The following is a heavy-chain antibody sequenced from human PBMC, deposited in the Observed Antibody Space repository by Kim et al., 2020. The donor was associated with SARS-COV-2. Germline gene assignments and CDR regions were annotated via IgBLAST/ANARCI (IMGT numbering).Heavy chain of an antibody. CDR2: IYYSGST. V-gene: IGHV4-61*01. CDR1: GGSVSSGSYY. CDR3: ARAEGMGYYYGMDV. J-gene: IGHJ6*02. D-gene: IGHD3-10*01. Sequence: SETLSLTCTVSGGSVSSGSYYWSWIRQPPGKGLEWIGYIYYSGSTNYNPSLKSRVTISVDTSKNQFSLKLSSVTAADTAVYYCARAEGMGYYYGMDVWGQGTTVTVSS.